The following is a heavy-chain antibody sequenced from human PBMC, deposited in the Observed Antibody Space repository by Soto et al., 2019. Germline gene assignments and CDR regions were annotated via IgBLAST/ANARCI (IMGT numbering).Heavy chain of an antibody. D-gene: IGHD2-2*01. Sequence: GGSLRLSCAASGFTFSSYWMHWVRQAPGKGLVWVSRINSDGNITSYADPVKGRFTISRDQSKNTLYLQMNSLRAEDTAVYYCARDFCPVPTCYDLWGQGVLVTVSS. V-gene: IGHV3-74*01. CDR2: INSDGNIT. J-gene: IGHJ4*02. CDR1: GFTFSSYW. CDR3: ARDFCPVPTCYDL.